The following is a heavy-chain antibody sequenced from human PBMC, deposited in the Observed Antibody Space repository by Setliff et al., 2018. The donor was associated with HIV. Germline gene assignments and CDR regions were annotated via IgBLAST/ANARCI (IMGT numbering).Heavy chain of an antibody. CDR2: IYYTGRT. V-gene: IGHV4-31*03. CDR1: GDSISNGRIY. Sequence: PSETLSLTCTASGDSISNGRIYWSWLRQRPGKGLEWIGYIYYTGRTSFNPSLRSRPALSLDTSENQFSLTLTSVTAADTAVYYRARGAKWGDFLNYFDYWGQGALVTVSS. J-gene: IGHJ4*02. CDR3: ARGAKWGDFLNYFDY. D-gene: IGHD1-26*01.